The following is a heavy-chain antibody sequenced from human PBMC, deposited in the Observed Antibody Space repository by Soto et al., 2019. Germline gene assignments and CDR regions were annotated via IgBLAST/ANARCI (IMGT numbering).Heavy chain of an antibody. Sequence: PSETLSLTCTVSGGSIRSYYWSWIRQPPGKGLEWIGYIYYSGSTNYNPSLKSRVTISVDTSKNQFSLKLSSVTAADTAVYYCARETTILRDAFDIWGQGTMVTVSS. CDR3: ARETTILRDAFDI. D-gene: IGHD3-3*01. V-gene: IGHV4-59*01. J-gene: IGHJ3*02. CDR1: GGSIRSYY. CDR2: IYYSGST.